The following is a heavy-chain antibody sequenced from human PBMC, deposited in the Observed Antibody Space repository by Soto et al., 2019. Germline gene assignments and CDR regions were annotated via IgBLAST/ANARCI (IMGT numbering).Heavy chain of an antibody. CDR2: MSHSGST. CDR1: GGSTSSTIHY. Sequence: QLQLQESGPALVRPSETLSLNCVVSGGSTSSTIHYWGWIRQPPGKGLEWIGSMSHSGSTHYNPSLKSRVNLSADKSKNYFSLTLTTMTPADTAVYFCARHIDYNILTGYFDWGQGTLVTVSS. CDR3: ARHIDYNILTGYFD. J-gene: IGHJ4*02. V-gene: IGHV4-39*01. D-gene: IGHD3-9*01.